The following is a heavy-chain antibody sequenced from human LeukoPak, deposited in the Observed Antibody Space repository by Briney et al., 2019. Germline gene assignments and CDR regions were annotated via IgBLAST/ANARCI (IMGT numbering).Heavy chain of an antibody. J-gene: IGHJ4*02. CDR1: GFTFSSYV. V-gene: IGHV3-23*01. D-gene: IGHD2-8*01. Sequence: AGGSLRLSCAVSGFTFSSYVMNWVRQAPGKGLEWVSGISGSGAGTYYADSVKGRFTISRDNSKNTLYLQMNSLRAEDTAVYYCAKMVREFYTISYYFDYWGQGTLVTVSS. CDR2: ISGSGAGT. CDR3: AKMVREFYTISYYFDY.